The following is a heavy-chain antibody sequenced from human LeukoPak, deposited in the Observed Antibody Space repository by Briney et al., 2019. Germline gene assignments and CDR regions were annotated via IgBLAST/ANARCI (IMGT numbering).Heavy chain of an antibody. CDR2: IYYSGST. J-gene: IGHJ6*02. D-gene: IGHD5-12*01. V-gene: IGHV4-39*01. Sequence: SETQSLTCTVSGGSISSSSYYWGWIRQPPGKGLEWIGSIYYSGSTYYNPSLKSRVTISVDTSKNQFSLKLSSVTAADTAVYYCARLSWLDGYYYYGMDVWGQGTTVTVSS. CDR1: GGSISSSSYY. CDR3: ARLSWLDGYYYYGMDV.